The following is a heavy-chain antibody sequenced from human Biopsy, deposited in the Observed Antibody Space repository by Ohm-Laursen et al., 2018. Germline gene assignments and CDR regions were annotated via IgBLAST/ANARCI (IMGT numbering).Heavy chain of an antibody. Sequence: SVKVSCKSSGDTFTTSAISWVRQVPGQGLDWMGRIIPILGTVDYGQNFQGRVTIRADTSTTFLELTSLRYDDTAVYYYASGDIGGIGLDVWGLGTTVTVSS. CDR1: GDTFTTSA. V-gene: IGHV1-69*04. CDR3: ASGDIGGIGLDV. CDR2: IIPILGTV. D-gene: IGHD3-10*01. J-gene: IGHJ6*02.